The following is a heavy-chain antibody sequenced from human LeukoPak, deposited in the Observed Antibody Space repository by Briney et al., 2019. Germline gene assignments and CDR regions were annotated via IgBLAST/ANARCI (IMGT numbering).Heavy chain of an antibody. V-gene: IGHV3-33*01. J-gene: IGHJ3*02. CDR2: IWYDGSNK. CDR1: GFTFSSYG. CDR3: ARGPKDGAFDI. Sequence: PGGSLRLSCAASGFTFSSYGMHWVRQAPGKGLEWVAVIWYDGSNKYYADSVKGRFTISRDNSKNTLYLQMNSLRAEDTAVYYCARGPKDGAFDIWGQGTMVTVSS.